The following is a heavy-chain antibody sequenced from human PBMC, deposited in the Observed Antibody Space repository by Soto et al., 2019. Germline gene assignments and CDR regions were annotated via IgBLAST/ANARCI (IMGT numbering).Heavy chain of an antibody. J-gene: IGHJ6*02. D-gene: IGHD6-19*01. Sequence: PVGSLRLSCAASGFTFSSYAMSWVRQAPGKGLEWVSAISGSGGSTYYADSVKGRFTISRDNSKNTLYLQMNSLRAEDTAVYYCAKGGSGWYSPGNYYGMDVWGQGTTVTVSS. CDR1: GFTFSSYA. V-gene: IGHV3-23*01. CDR2: ISGSGGST. CDR3: AKGGSGWYSPGNYYGMDV.